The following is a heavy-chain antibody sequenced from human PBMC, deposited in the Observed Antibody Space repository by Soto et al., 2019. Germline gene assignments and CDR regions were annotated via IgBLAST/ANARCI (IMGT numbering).Heavy chain of an antibody. J-gene: IGHJ4*02. CDR2: IYYSGST. V-gene: IGHV4-59*08. Sequence: QVQLQESGPGLVKPSETLSLTCTVSGGSISSYYWSWIRQPPGKGLEWIGYIYYSGSTNYNPSLKSRVTISVDTSKNQFSLKLSSVTAADTAVYYCARQFGERDYWGQGTLVTVSS. D-gene: IGHD3-10*01. CDR1: GGSISSYY. CDR3: ARQFGERDY.